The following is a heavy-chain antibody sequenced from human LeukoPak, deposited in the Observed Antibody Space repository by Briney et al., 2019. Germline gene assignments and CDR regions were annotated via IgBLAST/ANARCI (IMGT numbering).Heavy chain of an antibody. CDR1: DYSISSGYGYY. D-gene: IGHD6-13*01. V-gene: IGHV4-38-2*02. CDR3: ARRRQTRGGYSSRTYNWFDP. CDR2: IYHSGIT. J-gene: IGHJ5*02. Sequence: SETLSLTCTVSDYSISSGYGYYWGWIRQPPGKGLEWIGNIYHSGITYYNHFNSSLKSRVTISIDTSKNQFSLRLTSVTAADTAVYYCARRRQTRGGYSSRTYNWFDPWGQGTLVTVSS.